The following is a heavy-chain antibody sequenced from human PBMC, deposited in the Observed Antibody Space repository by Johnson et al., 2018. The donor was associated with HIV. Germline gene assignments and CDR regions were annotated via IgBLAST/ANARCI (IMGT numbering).Heavy chain of an antibody. Sequence: VQLVESGGGVVQPGRSLRLSCAASGFMFSNYGIHWVRQAPGKGLEWVAVIWFDGGNKYYADSVRGRFTISRDNSRNTMYLQMNSLRVEDTAVYYCAIIPAGNGFNVWGQGTMVTVSS. CDR2: IWFDGGNK. J-gene: IGHJ3*01. CDR3: AIIPAGNGFNV. D-gene: IGHD3-10*01. CDR1: GFMFSNYG. V-gene: IGHV3-33*01.